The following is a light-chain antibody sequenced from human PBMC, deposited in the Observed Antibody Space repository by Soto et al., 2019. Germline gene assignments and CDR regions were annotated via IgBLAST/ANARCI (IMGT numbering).Light chain of an antibody. CDR3: TSYTRSSTLV. CDR2: EVT. J-gene: IGLJ2*01. Sequence: QSVLTQPASVSGSPGQSVTISCTGSSTDVGGYNYVSWYQHHPGKAPKVVIYEVTNRPSGVYNRFSGSKSGNTASLTISGLQAEDEANYYCTSYTRSSTLVFGGGTKVTVL. CDR1: STDVGGYNY. V-gene: IGLV2-14*01.